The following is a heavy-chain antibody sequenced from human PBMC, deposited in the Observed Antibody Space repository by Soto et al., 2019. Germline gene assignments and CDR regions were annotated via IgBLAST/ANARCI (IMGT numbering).Heavy chain of an antibody. CDR1: GFTSSNYA. V-gene: IGHV3-23*01. CDR2: IRGRGGDT. Sequence: GGSLRLSCAASGFTSSNYAMSWVRQAPGKGLEWVSVIRGRGGDTYYADSVKGRFTISRDNSKNTLHLQMNSLRAEDTAVYYCASGSWGLFTNRDFDYWGQGTLVTVSS. CDR3: ASGSWGLFTNRDFDY. D-gene: IGHD2-15*01. J-gene: IGHJ4*02.